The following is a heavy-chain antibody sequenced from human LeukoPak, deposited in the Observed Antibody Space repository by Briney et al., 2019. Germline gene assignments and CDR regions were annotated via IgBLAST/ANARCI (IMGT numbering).Heavy chain of an antibody. CDR2: INQDGNEK. D-gene: IGHD1-1*01. J-gene: IGHJ4*02. V-gene: IGHV3-7*01. CDR1: GFTFSSYW. CDR3: ARDDLVRDRYDYVDY. Sequence: GGSLRLSCAASGFTFSSYWMSWVRQAPGKGLERVANINQDGNEKYYVDSARGRFTVSRDNAKKSVYLQMNSLRVEDTAVYYCARDDLVRDRYDYVDYWGQGTLVTVSS.